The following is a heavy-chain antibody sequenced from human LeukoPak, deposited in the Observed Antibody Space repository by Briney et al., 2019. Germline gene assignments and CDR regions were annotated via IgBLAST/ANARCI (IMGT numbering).Heavy chain of an antibody. CDR2: INPSSGST. Sequence: PVASVKVSCKASGYTFTSYYMHWVRQAPGQGLEWMGIINPSSGSTSYAQKFQGRVTMTRDTSTSTVYMELSRLRSEDTAVYYCARDWGDYYDSSGPAYPVGAFDIWGQGTMVTVSS. CDR3: ARDWGDYYDSSGPAYPVGAFDI. J-gene: IGHJ3*02. CDR1: GYTFTSYY. D-gene: IGHD3-22*01. V-gene: IGHV1-46*01.